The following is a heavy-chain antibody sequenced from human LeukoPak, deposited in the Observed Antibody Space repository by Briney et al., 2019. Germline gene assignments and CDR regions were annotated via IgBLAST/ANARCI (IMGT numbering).Heavy chain of an antibody. D-gene: IGHD1-26*01. Sequence: GGSLRLSCAASGFTFSWYTMNWVRQAPGKGLEWVSIISSGSSYIYYADSVKGRFTISRDNAKNSLYLQMNSLRAEDTAVYYCARTVVGATTAAFDIWGQGTMVTVSS. V-gene: IGHV3-21*01. CDR1: GFTFSWYT. CDR3: ARTVVGATTAAFDI. CDR2: ISSGSSYI. J-gene: IGHJ3*02.